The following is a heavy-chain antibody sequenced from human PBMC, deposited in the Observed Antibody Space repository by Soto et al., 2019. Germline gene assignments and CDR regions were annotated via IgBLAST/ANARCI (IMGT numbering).Heavy chain of an antibody. V-gene: IGHV4-30-4*01. CDR2: IYYSGST. CDR3: ARGDFDWLLIDY. Sequence: SETLSLTCTVSGGSISSGDYYWVWIRQPPGKVLEWIGYIYYSGSTYYNPSLKSRVTISVDTSKNQFSLKLSSVTAADTAVCYCARGDFDWLLIDYWGQGTLVTV. J-gene: IGHJ4*02. CDR1: GGSISSGDYY. D-gene: IGHD3-9*01.